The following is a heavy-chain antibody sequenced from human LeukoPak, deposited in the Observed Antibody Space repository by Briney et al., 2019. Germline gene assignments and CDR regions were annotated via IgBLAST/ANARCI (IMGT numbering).Heavy chain of an antibody. J-gene: IGHJ4*02. CDR1: GFTFSSYA. D-gene: IGHD3-3*01. CDR2: INSDGSST. Sequence: PGGSLRLSCAASGFTFSSYAMHWVRQAPGKGLVWVSRINSDGSSTSYADSVKGRFTISRDNAKNTLYLQMNSLRAEDTAVYYCARGYTIFGVVTHFDYWGQGTLVTVSS. CDR3: ARGYTIFGVVTHFDY. V-gene: IGHV3-74*01.